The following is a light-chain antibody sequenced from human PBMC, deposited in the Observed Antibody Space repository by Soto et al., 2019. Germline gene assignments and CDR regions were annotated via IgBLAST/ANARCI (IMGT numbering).Light chain of an antibody. CDR2: RNN. CDR3: AAWDDSLSGPV. CDR1: SSNIGSNY. J-gene: IGLJ3*02. Sequence: QSVLTQPPSASGTPGQRVTISCSGSSSNIGSNYVYWYQQLPGPAPKLLIYRNNQRPSGVPDRFSGSKSGTSASLAISGLRSEDEADYYCAAWDDSLSGPVFGGGTTLTVL. V-gene: IGLV1-47*01.